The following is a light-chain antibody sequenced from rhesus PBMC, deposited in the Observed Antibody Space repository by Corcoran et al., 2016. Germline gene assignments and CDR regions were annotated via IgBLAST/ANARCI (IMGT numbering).Light chain of an antibody. J-gene: IGKJ1*01. CDR2: AAS. CDR1: QGISSW. Sequence: DIQMTQSPSSLSASVGDRVTITCQASQGISSWLAWYQQKPGKAPKLLIYAASSLQSGVPSRFSGNGSGTDFTLPVSSLQPEDFATYYCRQHNTYPWTFGQGTKVEIK. CDR3: RQHNTYPWT. V-gene: IGKV1-33*02.